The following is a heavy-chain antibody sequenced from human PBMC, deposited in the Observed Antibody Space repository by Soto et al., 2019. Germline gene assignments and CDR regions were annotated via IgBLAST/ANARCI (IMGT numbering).Heavy chain of an antibody. V-gene: IGHV4-30-4*01. J-gene: IGHJ4*02. CDR1: GGSISSGDYY. D-gene: IGHD3-3*01. CDR2: IYYSGST. Sequence: QVQLQESGPGLVKPSQTLSLTCTVSGGSISSGDYYWSWIRQPPGKGLEWIGYIYYSGSTYYNPSLKSRVTRSVDTSKNQFSLKLSSVTAADTAVYYWARSPFWSGYYYFDYWGQGTLVTVSS. CDR3: ARSPFWSGYYYFDY.